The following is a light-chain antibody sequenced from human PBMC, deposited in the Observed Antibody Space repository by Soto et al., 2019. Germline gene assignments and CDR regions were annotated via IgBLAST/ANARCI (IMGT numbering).Light chain of an antibody. CDR3: QQYNNWPQT. Sequence: EIVMTQSPATLSVSPGERATLSCRASQSVSSNLAWYQQKPGQAPMLLIYDASARATDIPARFSGSGSGTEFTLTISSLQSEDFAVYFCQQYNNWPQTFGQGTKVDIK. J-gene: IGKJ1*01. CDR1: QSVSSN. V-gene: IGKV3-15*01. CDR2: DAS.